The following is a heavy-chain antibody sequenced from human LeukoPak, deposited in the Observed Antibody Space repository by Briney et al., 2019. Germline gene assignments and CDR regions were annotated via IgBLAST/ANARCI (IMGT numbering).Heavy chain of an antibody. CDR2: IHPADSDT. Sequence: GESLKISCKASGYSFTDLWIGWVRQLPGKGLEWMGNIHPADSDTRYSPSFQGHVTISADKSINTAYLQWTSLNAWDTAVYYCARTYTSGWCANWGQGTLVTVSS. J-gene: IGHJ4*02. CDR1: GYSFTDLW. CDR3: ARTYTSGWCAN. D-gene: IGHD6-13*01. V-gene: IGHV5-51*01.